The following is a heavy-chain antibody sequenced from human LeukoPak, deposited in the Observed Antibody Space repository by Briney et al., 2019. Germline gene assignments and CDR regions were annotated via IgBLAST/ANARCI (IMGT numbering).Heavy chain of an antibody. Sequence: GGSLRLSCAASGFTFDDYAMHWVRQAPGKGLEWVSGISWNSGSIDYADSVKGRFTISRDNAKNSLYLQMNSLRAEDTAVYYCAKDFQDYYGSGRSNYYYYYYMDVWGKGTTVTISS. CDR2: ISWNSGSI. CDR1: GFTFDDYA. V-gene: IGHV3-9*01. J-gene: IGHJ6*03. D-gene: IGHD3-10*01. CDR3: AKDFQDYYGSGRSNYYYYYYMDV.